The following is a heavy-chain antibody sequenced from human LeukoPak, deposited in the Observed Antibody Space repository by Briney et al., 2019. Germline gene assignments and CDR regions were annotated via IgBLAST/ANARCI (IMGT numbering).Heavy chain of an antibody. Sequence: PSETLSLTCTVSGGSISSYYWSWIRQPPGKGLEWIGYIYYSGSTNYNPSLKSRVTISVDTTKNQFSLKLSSVTAADTAVYYCARANYDSRAVWFDPWGQGTLVTVSS. CDR1: GGSISSYY. J-gene: IGHJ5*02. CDR2: IYYSGST. CDR3: ARANYDSRAVWFDP. D-gene: IGHD3-3*01. V-gene: IGHV4-59*01.